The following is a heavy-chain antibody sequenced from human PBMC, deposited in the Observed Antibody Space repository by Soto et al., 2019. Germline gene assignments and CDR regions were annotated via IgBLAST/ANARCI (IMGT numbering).Heavy chain of an antibody. V-gene: IGHV4-59*01. CDR3: ASSVPLDYGDYGY. CDR1: YCLISSDY. CDR2: VYYSWST. D-gene: IGHD4-17*01. Sequence: PGESLCLTCTVAYCLISSDYWSCTRQPPGKGPEWIGYVYYSWSTNSNPSLKSRVTIPVATSTNQLSRNLSSATAADTAVYYCASSVPLDYGDYGYCGQGTLVTVSS. J-gene: IGHJ4*02.